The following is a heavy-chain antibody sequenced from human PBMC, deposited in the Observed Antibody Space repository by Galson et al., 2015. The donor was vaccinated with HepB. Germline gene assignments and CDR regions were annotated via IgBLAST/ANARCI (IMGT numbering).Heavy chain of an antibody. J-gene: IGHJ4*02. CDR3: ARDLSGAARYFDY. V-gene: IGHV3-48*01. Sequence: LRLSCAASGFSFSSYSMNWVRQAPGKGLEWISYISSSSSTTYYADSVKDRFTISRDNAKNSLYLQMNSLRAEDTAVYYCARDLSGAARYFDYWGQGTLVTVSS. CDR2: ISSSSSTT. D-gene: IGHD6-6*01. CDR1: GFSFSSYS.